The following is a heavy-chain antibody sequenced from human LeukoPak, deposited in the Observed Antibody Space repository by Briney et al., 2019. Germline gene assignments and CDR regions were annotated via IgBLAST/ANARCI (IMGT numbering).Heavy chain of an antibody. CDR2: IYPGDSDT. Sequence: GESPKISCKGSGYSFTSYWIGCVRQMPGEGLEWMVIIYPGDSDTRYSPSFQGQVTISADKSISTAYLQWSSLKASDTAMYYCARLEVATNPYYYYYMDVWGKGTTVTVSS. D-gene: IGHD5-12*01. J-gene: IGHJ6*03. V-gene: IGHV5-51*01. CDR1: GYSFTSYW. CDR3: ARLEVATNPYYYYYMDV.